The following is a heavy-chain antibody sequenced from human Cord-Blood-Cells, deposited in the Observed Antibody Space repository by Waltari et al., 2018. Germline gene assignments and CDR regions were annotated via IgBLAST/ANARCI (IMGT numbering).Heavy chain of an antibody. Sequence: QVQLVQSGAEVKKPGSSVKVSCKASGGTCSSYAISWVRQAPGQGLEWMGGIIPIFGTANYAQKFQGRVTITADESTSTAYMELSSLRSEDTAVYYCASADIVVVPAAIGWFDPWGQGTLVTVSS. CDR2: IIPIFGTA. CDR1: GGTCSSYA. J-gene: IGHJ5*02. D-gene: IGHD2-2*02. V-gene: IGHV1-69*01. CDR3: ASADIVVVPAAIGWFDP.